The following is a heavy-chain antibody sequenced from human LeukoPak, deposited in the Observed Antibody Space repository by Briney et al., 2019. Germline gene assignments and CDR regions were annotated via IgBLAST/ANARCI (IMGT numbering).Heavy chain of an antibody. Sequence: GASVKVSCKASGGTFSSYAISWVRQAPGQGLEWMGGIIPIFGTANYAQKFQGRVTITADESTSTAYMELSSLRSEDTAVYYCARLRYCSGGSCYSKYYFDYWGQGTLVTVSS. CDR1: GGTFSSYA. CDR2: IIPIFGTA. V-gene: IGHV1-69*13. J-gene: IGHJ4*02. CDR3: ARLRYCSGGSCYSKYYFDY. D-gene: IGHD2-15*01.